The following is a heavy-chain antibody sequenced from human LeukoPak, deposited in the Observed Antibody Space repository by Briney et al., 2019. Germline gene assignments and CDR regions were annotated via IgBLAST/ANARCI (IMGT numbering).Heavy chain of an antibody. J-gene: IGHJ5*02. CDR3: ARGGRVGYYYGSGTFSWFDP. V-gene: IGHV3-66*01. Sequence: GGSLRLSCAASGFTVSSNYMSWVRQAPGKGLEWVSVIYSGGSTYYADSVKGRFTISRDNAKNSLYLQMNSLRAEDTAVYYCARGGRVGYYYGSGTFSWFDPWGQGTLVTVSS. CDR2: IYSGGST. D-gene: IGHD3-10*01. CDR1: GFTVSSNY.